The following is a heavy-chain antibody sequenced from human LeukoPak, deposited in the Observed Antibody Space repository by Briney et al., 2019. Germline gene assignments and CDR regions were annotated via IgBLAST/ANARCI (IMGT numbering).Heavy chain of an antibody. J-gene: IGHJ4*02. CDR3: ARLQSVVPAAPEYYFDY. D-gene: IGHD2-2*01. CDR2: IYYSGST. CDR1: GFTFSSYA. V-gene: IGHV4-59*08. Sequence: ESLRLSCAASGFTFSSYAMSWIRQPPGKGLEWIGYIYYSGSTNYNPSLKSRVTISVDTSKNQFSLKLSSVTAADTAVYYCARLQSVVPAAPEYYFDYWGQGTLVTVSS.